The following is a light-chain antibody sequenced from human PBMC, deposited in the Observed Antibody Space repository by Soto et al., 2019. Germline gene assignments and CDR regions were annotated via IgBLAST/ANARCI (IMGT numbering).Light chain of an antibody. J-gene: IGLJ2*01. Sequence: QSALTQPASVSGSPGQSITISCTGTSSDVGGYNYVSWYQQHPGKAPKLMIYDVINRPSGVSNRFSGSKSGSSASLTISGLQADDEADYYCSSYSSGSTLVFGGGTKVPS. CDR1: SSDVGGYNY. CDR3: SSYSSGSTLV. V-gene: IGLV2-14*03. CDR2: DVI.